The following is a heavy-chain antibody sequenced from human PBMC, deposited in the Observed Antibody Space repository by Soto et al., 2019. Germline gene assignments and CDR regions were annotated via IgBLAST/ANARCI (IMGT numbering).Heavy chain of an antibody. CDR1: GYTFTSYG. J-gene: IGHJ4*02. CDR3: AGVVVAATLEALDS. D-gene: IGHD2-15*01. V-gene: IGHV1-18*01. Sequence: QVQLVQSGAEVKKPGASVKVSCKASGYTFTSYGISWVRQAPGQGLEWMGWISANNGNTNYAQKLQGRVTMTTDTSTSTTYMELRNLSCDDTAVYYCAGVVVAATLEALDSWGQGTLVTVSS. CDR2: ISANNGNT.